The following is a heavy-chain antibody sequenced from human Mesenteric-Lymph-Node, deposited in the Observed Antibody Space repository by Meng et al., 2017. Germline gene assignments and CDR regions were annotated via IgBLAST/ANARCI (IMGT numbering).Heavy chain of an antibody. V-gene: IGHV3-30*01. CDR1: GFTFSSYA. CDR2: ISYDGSNK. D-gene: IGHD3-10*01. J-gene: IGHJ4*02. Sequence: GESLKISCAASGFTFSSYAMHWVRQAPGKGLEWVAVISYDGSNKYYADSVKGRFTISRDNSKNTLYLQMNSLRAEDTAVYYCARDLYYGEGHFDYWGQGTLVTVSS. CDR3: ARDLYYGEGHFDY.